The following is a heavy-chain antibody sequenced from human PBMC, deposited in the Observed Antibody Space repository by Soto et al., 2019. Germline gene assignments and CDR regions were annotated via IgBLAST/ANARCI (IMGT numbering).Heavy chain of an antibody. CDR3: ARVDAGIQLFGYYYYYMDV. J-gene: IGHJ6*03. D-gene: IGHD5-18*01. Sequence: ASVKVSCKASGYTFTSYAMHWVRQAPGQRLEWMGWINAGNGNTKYSQKFQGRVTITRDTSASTAYMELSSLGSEDTAVYYCARVDAGIQLFGYYYYYMDVWGKGTTVTVSS. CDR1: GYTFTSYA. V-gene: IGHV1-3*01. CDR2: INAGNGNT.